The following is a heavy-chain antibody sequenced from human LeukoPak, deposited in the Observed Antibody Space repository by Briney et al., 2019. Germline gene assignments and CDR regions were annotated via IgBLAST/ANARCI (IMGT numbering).Heavy chain of an antibody. V-gene: IGHV4-61*02. J-gene: IGHJ4*02. D-gene: IGHD6-19*01. CDR1: AGSISSGSYY. Sequence: SETLSLTCSVYAGSISSGSYYWSWIRQPAGKGLEWIGRIYTSGSTNYNPSLKSRVTISVDTSKNQFSLKLSSVTAADTAVYYCARQGAGIAVAASPFDYWGQGTLVTVSS. CDR3: ARQGAGIAVAASPFDY. CDR2: IYTSGST.